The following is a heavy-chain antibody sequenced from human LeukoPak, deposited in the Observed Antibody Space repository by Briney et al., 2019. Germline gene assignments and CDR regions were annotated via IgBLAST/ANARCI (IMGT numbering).Heavy chain of an antibody. CDR2: IRYDGSNK. Sequence: GGSLRLSCAASGFTFSSYGMHWVRQAPGKGLEWVAFIRYDGSNKYYADSVKGQFTISRDNSKNTLYLQMNSLRAEDTAVYYCAKDRLIGRSSSWYNWFDPWGQGTLVTVSS. D-gene: IGHD6-13*01. V-gene: IGHV3-30*02. J-gene: IGHJ5*02. CDR3: AKDRLIGRSSSWYNWFDP. CDR1: GFTFSSYG.